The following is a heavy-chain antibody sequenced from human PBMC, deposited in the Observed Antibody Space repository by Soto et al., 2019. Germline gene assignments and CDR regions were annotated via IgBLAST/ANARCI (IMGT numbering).Heavy chain of an antibody. CDR2: ISAYKGNT. Sequence: QVQLVQSGAGVKKPGASVKVSCKASGYTFTSYGLRWVRQAPGPGLEWMGWISAYKGNTNYAQKRQGRVTLTPDTATSTAYMELRSLRSDDTAVYYCARDGIHYYDSSGDYYNLDYRGQGTLVTVSS. CDR3: ARDGIHYYDSSGDYYNLDY. V-gene: IGHV1-18*01. J-gene: IGHJ4*02. CDR1: GYTFTSYG. D-gene: IGHD3-22*01.